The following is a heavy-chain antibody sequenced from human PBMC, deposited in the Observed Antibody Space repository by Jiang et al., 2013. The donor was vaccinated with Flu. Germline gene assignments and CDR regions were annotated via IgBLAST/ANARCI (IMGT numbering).Heavy chain of an antibody. J-gene: IGHJ4*02. CDR3: ARGRSSGAYDY. D-gene: IGHD6-19*01. Sequence: VQPERSLRLSCAASGFTFNRYGMHWVRQAPGKGLEWVAVISYDGSNIYYADSVKGRFTISRDNSKNTLYLQVNSLRGVDTAVYYCARGRSSGAYDYWGQGTLVTVSS. CDR1: GFTFNRYG. V-gene: IGHV3-30*03. CDR2: ISYDGSNI.